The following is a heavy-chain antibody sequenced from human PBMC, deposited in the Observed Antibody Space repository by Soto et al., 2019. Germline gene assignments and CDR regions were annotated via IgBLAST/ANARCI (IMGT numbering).Heavy chain of an antibody. Sequence: EVQLVESGGGLVKPGGSLRLSCAASGFTFSNAWMNWVRQAPGKGLEWVGRIKSKTDGGTTDYAAPVKGRFTISRDDSKNTLYLQMNSLKTEDTAVYYCTTDVVVVPAAIDLVYYGMDVWGQGTTVTVSS. D-gene: IGHD2-2*02. V-gene: IGHV3-15*07. CDR1: GFTFSNAW. CDR2: IKSKTDGGTT. CDR3: TTDVVVVPAAIDLVYYGMDV. J-gene: IGHJ6*02.